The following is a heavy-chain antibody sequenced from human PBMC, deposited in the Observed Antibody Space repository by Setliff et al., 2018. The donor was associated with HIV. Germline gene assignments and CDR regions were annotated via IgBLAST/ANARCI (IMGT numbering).Heavy chain of an antibody. CDR3: ARDSPYYFDSSGYYNEYLRH. CDR1: GYTFTSFG. V-gene: IGHV1-18*01. J-gene: IGHJ1*01. CDR2: ISAYNGNT. D-gene: IGHD3-22*01. Sequence: ASVKVSCKASGYTFTSFGISWVRQAPGQGLEWMGWISAYNGNTNYAQKLQGRVTMTTDTSTNTAYMELRSLRSDDTAVYYCARDSPYYFDSSGYYNEYLRHWGQGTLVTVSS.